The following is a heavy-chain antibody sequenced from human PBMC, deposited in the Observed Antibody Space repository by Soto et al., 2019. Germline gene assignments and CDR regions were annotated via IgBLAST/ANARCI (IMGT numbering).Heavy chain of an antibody. CDR1: GGSISSYY. J-gene: IGHJ6*02. CDR2: IYYSGST. CDR3: ARENGYFDSSAYDVTHSYYYYGMDV. D-gene: IGHD3-22*01. Sequence: QVQLQESGPGLVKPSETLSLTCTVSGGSISSYYWSWIRQPPGRGLEWIGYIYYSGSTKYNPSLKSRVSISLDTSKAQFSLKLTSVTAADTAVYYCARENGYFDSSAYDVTHSYYYYGMDVWGQGTTVTVSS. V-gene: IGHV4-59*01.